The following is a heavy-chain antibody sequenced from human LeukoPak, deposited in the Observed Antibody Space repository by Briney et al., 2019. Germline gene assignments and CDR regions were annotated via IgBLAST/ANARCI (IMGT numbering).Heavy chain of an antibody. Sequence: GGSLRLSCAASGFTFSSYGMHWVRQAPGKGLEWVAVISYDGSNKYYADSVKGRFTISRDNSKNTLYLQMNSLRAEDMAVYYCANGYCSSTSCYSDYYFDYWGQGTLVTVSS. CDR3: ANGYCSSTSCYSDYYFDY. D-gene: IGHD2-2*01. V-gene: IGHV3-30*18. CDR1: GFTFSSYG. J-gene: IGHJ4*02. CDR2: ISYDGSNK.